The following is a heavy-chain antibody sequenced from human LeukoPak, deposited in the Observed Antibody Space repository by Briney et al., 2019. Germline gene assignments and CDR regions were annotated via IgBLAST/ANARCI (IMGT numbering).Heavy chain of an antibody. CDR1: GGSISSSSYY. Sequence: SETLSLTCTVSGGSISSSSYYWGWIRQPPGKGLEWIGSIYYSGSTNYNPSLKSRVTISVDTSKNQFSLRLSSVTAADTAVYYCARDRRSGSYVGPLYYYYGMDVWGQGTTVTVSS. CDR2: IYYSGST. CDR3: ARDRRSGSYVGPLYYYYGMDV. J-gene: IGHJ6*02. V-gene: IGHV4-39*07. D-gene: IGHD1-26*01.